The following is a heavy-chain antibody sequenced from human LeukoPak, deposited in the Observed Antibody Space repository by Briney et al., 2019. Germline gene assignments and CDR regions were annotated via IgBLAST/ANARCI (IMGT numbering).Heavy chain of an antibody. CDR3: ARFTGTSGATFDY. CDR2: IYYSGSGST. Sequence: PSETLSLTCTVSGGSISSYYWSWIRQPPGRGLEWIGYIYYSGSGSTYYNPSLKSRVTISLDTSKNQFSLKVSSMTAADTAVYYCARFTGTSGATFDYWGQGTLVTVSS. D-gene: IGHD5-12*01. CDR1: GGSISSYY. J-gene: IGHJ4*02. V-gene: IGHV4-59*01.